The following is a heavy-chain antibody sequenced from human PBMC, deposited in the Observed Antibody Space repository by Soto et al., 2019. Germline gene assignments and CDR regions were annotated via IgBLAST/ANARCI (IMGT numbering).Heavy chain of an antibody. CDR3: AKGSGSSSFFYIDV. Sequence: QVQLVESGGGVVQPGRSLRLSCAASGLTFNYYDIHWVRQAPGKGLEWVAAISYDGSNKDYADSVKGRFTISRDNSNNTLYLQMNSLRTEDTAVHYCAKGSGSSSFFYIDVWGKGTTVTVSS. J-gene: IGHJ6*03. D-gene: IGHD3-10*01. CDR1: GLTFNYYD. CDR2: ISYDGSNK. V-gene: IGHV3-30*18.